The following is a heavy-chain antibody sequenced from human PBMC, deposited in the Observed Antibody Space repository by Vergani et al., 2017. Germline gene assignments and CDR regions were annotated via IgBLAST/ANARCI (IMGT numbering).Heavy chain of an antibody. D-gene: IGHD2-2*01. CDR2: IYTSGST. CDR3: ARVSYCSSTSCYGEPRYGMDV. CDR1: GGSISSYY. J-gene: IGHJ6*02. V-gene: IGHV4-4*07. Sequence: QVQLPESGPGLVKPSETLSLTCTVSGGSISSYYWSWIRQPAGKGLEWIGRIYTSGSTNYNPSLKSRVTMSVDTSKNQFSLKLSSVTAADTAVYYCARVSYCSSTSCYGEPRYGMDVWGQGTTVTVSS.